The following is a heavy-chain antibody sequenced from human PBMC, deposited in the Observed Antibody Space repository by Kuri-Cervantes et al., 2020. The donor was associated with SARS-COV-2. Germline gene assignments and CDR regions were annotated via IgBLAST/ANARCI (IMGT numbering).Heavy chain of an antibody. Sequence: SETLSLTCTVSGGAINRGDYFWSWIRQPPGTGLEWTGEINHSGSTNYNPSLKSRVTISVDTSKNQFSLKLSSVTAADTAVYYCARGHWSGYSNASEMGAFDIWGQGTMVTVSS. CDR3: ARGHWSGYSNASEMGAFDI. J-gene: IGHJ3*02. CDR2: INHSGST. D-gene: IGHD3-3*01. CDR1: GGAINRGDYF. V-gene: IGHV4-34*01.